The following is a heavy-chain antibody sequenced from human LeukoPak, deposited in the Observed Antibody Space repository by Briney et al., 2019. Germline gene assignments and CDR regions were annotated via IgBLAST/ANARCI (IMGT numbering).Heavy chain of an antibody. Sequence: ASVKVSCKASGYTFTNYGISWVRQAPGQGLEWMGWINPNSGGTNYAQKFQGRVTMTRDTSISTAYMELSRLRSDDTAVYYCARDLYDFWIGYWGQGTLVTVSS. D-gene: IGHD3-3*01. CDR3: ARDLYDFWIGY. CDR2: INPNSGGT. V-gene: IGHV1-2*02. CDR1: GYTFTNYG. J-gene: IGHJ4*02.